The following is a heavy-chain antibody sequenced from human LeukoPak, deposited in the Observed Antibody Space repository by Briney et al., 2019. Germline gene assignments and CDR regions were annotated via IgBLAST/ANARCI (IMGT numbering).Heavy chain of an antibody. CDR3: AKEGGSGGSYSSYYMDV. CDR2: IRYDGSNK. V-gene: IGHV3-30*02. D-gene: IGHD6-19*01. CDR1: GFNFSSYG. Sequence: GGSLRLSCAASGFNFSSYGIHWVRQAPGKGLEWVTFIRYDGSNKYYADSVKGRFTISRDNSKNRVYVQMNSLRAGDTALYYCAKEGGSGGSYSSYYMDVWGTGTTVSVSS. J-gene: IGHJ6*03.